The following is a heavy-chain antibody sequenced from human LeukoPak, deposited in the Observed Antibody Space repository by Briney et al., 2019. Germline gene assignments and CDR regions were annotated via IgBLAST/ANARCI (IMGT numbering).Heavy chain of an antibody. V-gene: IGHV3-48*04. J-gene: IGHJ4*02. D-gene: IGHD6-19*01. Sequence: GGSLRLSCTVYGITFSRYSMNWVRQAPGKGLELVSYISRSSSTTYYADSVKGRFTISRDNARNLVYLEMHSLRAEDTALYYCALGWYAIDYWGQGTLVTVSS. CDR3: ALGWYAIDY. CDR1: GITFSRYS. CDR2: ISRSSSTT.